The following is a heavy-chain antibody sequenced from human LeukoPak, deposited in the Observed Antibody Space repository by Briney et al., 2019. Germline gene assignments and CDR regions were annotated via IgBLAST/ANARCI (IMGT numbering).Heavy chain of an antibody. CDR3: AREGPITMVRGVNPTDY. J-gene: IGHJ4*02. CDR1: GGSISSGSYY. Sequence: SETLSLTCTVSGGSISSGSYYWSWIRQPAGKGLEWIGRIYTSGSTNYNPSLKSRVTISVDTSKNQFSLKLSSVTAADTAVYYCAREGPITMVRGVNPTDYWGQGTLVTVSS. D-gene: IGHD3-10*01. CDR2: IYTSGST. V-gene: IGHV4-61*02.